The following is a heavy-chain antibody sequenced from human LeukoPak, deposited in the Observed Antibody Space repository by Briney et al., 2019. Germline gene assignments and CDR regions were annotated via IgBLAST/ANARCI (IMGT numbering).Heavy chain of an antibody. CDR3: AKVRSGDIAAALNY. CDR1: GFTFSSYA. D-gene: IGHD6-13*01. Sequence: GGSLRLSCAASGFTFSSYAMNWVRQAPGKGLEWVSGISGSGDNTYYADSVKGRFTISRDNSKNTLFLQMNSLRPDDTAVYYCAKVRSGDIAAALNYWGQGTLVPVSS. V-gene: IGHV3-23*01. CDR2: ISGSGDNT. J-gene: IGHJ4*02.